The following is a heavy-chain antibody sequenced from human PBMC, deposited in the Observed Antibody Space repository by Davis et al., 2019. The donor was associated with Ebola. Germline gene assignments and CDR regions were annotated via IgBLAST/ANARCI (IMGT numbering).Heavy chain of an antibody. D-gene: IGHD1-1*01. V-gene: IGHV4/OR15-8*01. CDR3: ASALETYTDAFDI. CDR2: IYESGRT. CDR1: GDSISVSTY. J-gene: IGHJ3*02. Sequence: MPSETLSLTCDVSGDSISVSTYWSWVRQPPGKGLEWIGEIYESGRTNYNPSLRSRVTISVDKSLNQFSLTLSSVTAADTAVYFCASALETYTDAFDIWGRGTAVIVSS.